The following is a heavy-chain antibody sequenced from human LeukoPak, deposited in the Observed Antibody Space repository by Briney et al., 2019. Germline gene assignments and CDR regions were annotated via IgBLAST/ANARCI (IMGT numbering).Heavy chain of an antibody. V-gene: IGHV1-2*06. Sequence: ASVKVSCKASGYTFSIYYMHWARQAPGQGLEWMGQISPSGTTTYAQKFQGRVTMTRDTSISTAYMELSRLTSDDTAMYYCARDKLGLGELSLYDEWGQGTQVTVSS. J-gene: IGHJ4*02. CDR1: GYTFSIYY. CDR3: ARDKLGLGELSLYDE. D-gene: IGHD3-16*02. CDR2: ISPSGTT.